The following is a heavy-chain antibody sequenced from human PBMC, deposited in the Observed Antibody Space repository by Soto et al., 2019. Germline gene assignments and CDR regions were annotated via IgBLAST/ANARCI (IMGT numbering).Heavy chain of an antibody. Sequence: EVQLVESGGGLVQPGGSLRLSCAASGFTVSTDWMYWVRQAPGKGLEWVSLIKSGGNTYYADSVEGRFTISRDNSKNAVFLQMNSLRAEDTAVYYCVRENYYYGMDVWRQGTTVTVSS. J-gene: IGHJ6*02. CDR1: GFTVSTDW. CDR2: IKSGGNT. CDR3: VRENYYYGMDV. V-gene: IGHV3-66*01.